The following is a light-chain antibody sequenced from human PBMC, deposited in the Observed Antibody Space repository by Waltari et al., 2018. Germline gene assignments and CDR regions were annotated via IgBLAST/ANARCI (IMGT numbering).Light chain of an antibody. CDR3: QQYNSSPYT. CDR1: LGISND. Sequence: DIQMTQSPSSLSASVGDRVTITCRASLGISNDLAGFQQKPGKAPKSLIYATSSLQSGFPSKFSCSVSGTHFTLLISILQPEDFSTYFCQQYNSSPYTFGQGTKLEI. V-gene: IGKV1-16*02. J-gene: IGKJ2*01. CDR2: ATS.